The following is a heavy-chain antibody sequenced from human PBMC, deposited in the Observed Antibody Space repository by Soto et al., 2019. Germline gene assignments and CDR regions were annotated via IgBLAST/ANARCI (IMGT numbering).Heavy chain of an antibody. D-gene: IGHD3-10*01. CDR3: ANHGPYGSGSYSFDS. V-gene: IGHV5-10-1*01. CDR2: IDPSDSYT. J-gene: IGHJ4*02. Sequence: GESLKISCKASGYTFGDHWISWVRQMPGKGLEWMGRIDPSDSYTTYSPPFQGHITISVDKSFSTTYVQWSSLKASDTAMYYCANHGPYGSGSYSFDSWGQGTLVTVSS. CDR1: GYTFGDHW.